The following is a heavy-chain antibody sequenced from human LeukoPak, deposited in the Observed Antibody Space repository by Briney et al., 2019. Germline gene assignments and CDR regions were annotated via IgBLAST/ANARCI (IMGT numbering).Heavy chain of an antibody. J-gene: IGHJ4*02. CDR1: GFTFRSFG. V-gene: IGHV3-33*06. CDR2: IWYDGSQR. Sequence: GMSLRLSCAASGFTFRSFGMHWVRQAPGKGLEWVAVIWYDGSQRYYADSVKGRFTISRDNSKNTLYLQMNSLRAEDTAVYYCAKANYYDSSGYYENLDSWGQGTLVTVSS. CDR3: AKANYYDSSGYYENLDS. D-gene: IGHD3-22*01.